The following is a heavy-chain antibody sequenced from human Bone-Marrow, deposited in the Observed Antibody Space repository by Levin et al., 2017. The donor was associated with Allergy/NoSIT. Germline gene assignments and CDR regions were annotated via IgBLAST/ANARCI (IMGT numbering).Heavy chain of an antibody. V-gene: IGHV1-46*02. J-gene: IGHJ4*02. CDR1: GYTFNSYY. Sequence: PEASVKVSCQTSGYTFNSYYMHWVRQAPGQGLEWIGIINPSDGTTSSAQRFHGRVTMSRDTSTSTFYMNLSSLTSEDTALYHCVRATGTGKFWGYYFDSWGQGTLVTVSS. D-gene: IGHD3-10*01. CDR2: INPSDGTT. CDR3: VRATGTGKFWGYYFDS.